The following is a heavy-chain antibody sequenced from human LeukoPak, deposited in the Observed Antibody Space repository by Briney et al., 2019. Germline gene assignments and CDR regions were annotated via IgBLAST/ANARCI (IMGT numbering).Heavy chain of an antibody. CDR1: GYTFTGYY. CDR3: GTLLSNGPFDY. CDR2: IYPNSGAT. V-gene: IGHV1-2*02. J-gene: IGHJ4*02. Sequence: ASVQVSCKASGYTFTGYYMHWVRQAPGQGLEWMGYIYPNSGATKYAQKFQGRVTMTGDTSISTAYMELSGLGSDDTAVYYCGTLLSNGPFDYWGQGSLVTVSS.